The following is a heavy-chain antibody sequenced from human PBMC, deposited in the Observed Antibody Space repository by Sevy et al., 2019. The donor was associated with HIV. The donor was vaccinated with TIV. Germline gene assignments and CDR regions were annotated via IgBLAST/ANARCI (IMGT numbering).Heavy chain of an antibody. Sequence: GGSLRLSCTASGFTFSSYAMSWVRQAPGKGLEWVSTISGSGGNRYYADSLKGRFTISRDNSRNTVLLQMTNLRAEDTAVYYCVKNRVGSYPDYWGQGTLVTVSS. V-gene: IGHV3-23*01. CDR3: VKNRVGSYPDY. CDR1: GFTFSSYA. J-gene: IGHJ4*02. D-gene: IGHD1-26*01. CDR2: ISGSGGNR.